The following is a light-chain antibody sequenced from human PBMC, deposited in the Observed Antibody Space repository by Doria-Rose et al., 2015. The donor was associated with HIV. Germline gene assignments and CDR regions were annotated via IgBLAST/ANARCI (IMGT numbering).Light chain of an antibody. CDR3: QQYYDTPS. V-gene: IGKV4-1*01. J-gene: IGKJ3*01. CDR1: QSLLYTSKNY. Sequence: DIRLTQSPESLGMSLGGRATLNCKSNQSLLYTSKNYLAWYQQQPGQPPKLLIYWASTRQSGVPARFSGSVSGTDCTITISSLEAEDVAVYYCQQYYDTPSFGPGTTVDIK. CDR2: WAS.